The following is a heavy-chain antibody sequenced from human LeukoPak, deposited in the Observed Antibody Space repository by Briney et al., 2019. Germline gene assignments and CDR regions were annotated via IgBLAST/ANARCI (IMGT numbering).Heavy chain of an antibody. CDR2: INPSGCST. CDR1: GYTFTSYY. D-gene: IGHD6-13*01. CDR3: ARDLSTAAGPGS. Sequence: ASVKVSCKASGYTFTSYYMHWVRQAPGQGLEWMGIINPSGCSTSYAQKFQGRVTMTRNTSTSTVYMELSSLRSEDTAVYYCARDLSTAAGPGSWGQGTLVTVSS. V-gene: IGHV1-46*01. J-gene: IGHJ4*02.